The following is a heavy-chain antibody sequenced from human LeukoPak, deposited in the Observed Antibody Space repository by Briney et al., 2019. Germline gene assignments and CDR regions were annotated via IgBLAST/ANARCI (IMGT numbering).Heavy chain of an antibody. CDR1: GGSISSSSHH. V-gene: IGHV4-39*01. J-gene: IGHJ4*02. D-gene: IGHD1-26*01. CDR3: ARLIEGAPADH. Sequence: SETLSLTCTVSGGSISSSSHHWGWIRQPPGKGLEWIGSIYYSGNTYYNPSLKSLITISVDTSKNQFPLKVNSVTAADTAVYFCARLIEGAPADHWGQGTLVTVSS. CDR2: IYYSGNT.